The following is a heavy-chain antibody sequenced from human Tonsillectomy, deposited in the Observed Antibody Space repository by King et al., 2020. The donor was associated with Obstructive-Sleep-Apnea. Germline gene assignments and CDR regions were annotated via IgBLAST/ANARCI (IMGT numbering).Heavy chain of an antibody. Sequence: VQLVESGGGVVQPGRSLRLSCAASGFTFSSYGMHWVRQAPGKGLEWVAVISYGGSNKYYADSVKGRFTISRDNSKNTLYLQMNSLRAEDTAVYYCAKEGSSSGSAFDIWGQGTMVTVSS. CDR3: AKEGSSSGSAFDI. CDR2: ISYGGSNK. J-gene: IGHJ3*02. V-gene: IGHV3-30*18. CDR1: GFTFSSYG. D-gene: IGHD6-19*01.